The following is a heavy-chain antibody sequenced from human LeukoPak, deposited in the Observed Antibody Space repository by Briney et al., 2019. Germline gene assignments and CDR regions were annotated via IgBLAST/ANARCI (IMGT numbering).Heavy chain of an antibody. Sequence: GGSLRLSCAASGFTFSSYAMSWVRQAPGKGLEWVSAISGSGGSTYYADSVKGRFTISRDNSKNTLYLQMNSLRAEDTAVCYCAKDVSSWMRVALDYWGQGTLVTVSS. CDR1: GFTFSSYA. CDR3: AKDVSSWMRVALDY. CDR2: ISGSGGST. V-gene: IGHV3-23*01. J-gene: IGHJ4*02. D-gene: IGHD6-13*01.